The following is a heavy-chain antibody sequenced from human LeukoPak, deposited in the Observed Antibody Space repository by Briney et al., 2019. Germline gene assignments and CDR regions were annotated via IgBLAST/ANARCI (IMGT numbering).Heavy chain of an antibody. CDR3: VGLYERSGIESFDI. CDR2: IYHSGST. CDR1: GGSISSSNW. Sequence: SETLSLTCAVSGGSISSSNWWSWVRQPPGKGLEGIGEIYHSGSTNCNPSLKSRVTISVDKSKNQFSLKLSSVTAADTAVYYCVGLYERSGIESFDIWGQGTMVTVSS. J-gene: IGHJ3*02. V-gene: IGHV4-4*02. D-gene: IGHD3-22*01.